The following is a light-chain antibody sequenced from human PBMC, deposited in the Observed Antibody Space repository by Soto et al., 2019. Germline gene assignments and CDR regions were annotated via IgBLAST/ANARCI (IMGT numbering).Light chain of an antibody. Sequence: DIVMTQTPLSSLVTLGQPASISCRSSQSLVHGDGNTYLSWLQQRPGQPPRLLIYKISNRVSGVPDRFSGSGAETDFTLKISRVEAEDVGVYYCMQATQFPQITFGQGTRLEIK. CDR2: KIS. CDR1: QSLVHGDGNTY. J-gene: IGKJ5*01. V-gene: IGKV2-24*01. CDR3: MQATQFPQIT.